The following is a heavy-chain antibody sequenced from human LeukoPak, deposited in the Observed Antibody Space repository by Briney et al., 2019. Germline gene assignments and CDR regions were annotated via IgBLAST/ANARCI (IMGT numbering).Heavy chain of an antibody. J-gene: IGHJ4*02. V-gene: IGHV4-34*01. CDR2: INHSRRT. Sequence: PSETLSLTCAVCGGSFRGYYWSWIRQPPGRGREWTGEINHSRRTNYTPSPKSRVTTSVDPSKTQFSLKLSPVTAADTAVYYCARGGKPWLVLWGQGTLATVSS. CDR1: GGSFRGYY. D-gene: IGHD6-19*01. CDR3: ARGGKPWLVL.